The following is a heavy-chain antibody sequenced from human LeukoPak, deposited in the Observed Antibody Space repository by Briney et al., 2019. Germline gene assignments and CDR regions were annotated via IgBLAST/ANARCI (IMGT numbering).Heavy chain of an antibody. Sequence: PSETLSLTCTVSGGSISSSSSYWGWIRQPPGKGLEWIGSIYNSGSTYYNPSLKSRVTISVDTSKIHFSLKLSSVTAADTAVYYCARHGCDSGGYYLGGVDYWGQGTLVTVSS. CDR3: ARHGCDSGGYYLGGVDY. CDR2: IYNSGST. J-gene: IGHJ4*02. V-gene: IGHV4-39*01. CDR1: GGSISSSSSY. D-gene: IGHD3-22*01.